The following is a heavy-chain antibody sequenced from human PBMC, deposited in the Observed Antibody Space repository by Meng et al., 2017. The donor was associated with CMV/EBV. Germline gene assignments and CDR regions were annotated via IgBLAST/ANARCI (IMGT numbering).Heavy chain of an antibody. CDR1: GFTFSSYW. J-gene: IGHJ4*02. CDR2: IKQDGSEK. D-gene: IGHD3-3*01. Sequence: GESLKISCAASGFTFSSYWMSWVRQAPGKGLEWVVNIKQDGSEKYYVDSVKGRFTISRDNAKNSLYLQMNSLRAEDTAVYYCARDYDFWSGFLDYWGQGTLVTVSS. CDR3: ARDYDFWSGFLDY. V-gene: IGHV3-7*03.